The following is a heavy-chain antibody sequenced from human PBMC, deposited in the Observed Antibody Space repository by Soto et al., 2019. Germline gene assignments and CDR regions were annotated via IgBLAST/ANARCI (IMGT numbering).Heavy chain of an antibody. CDR2: IYYSGST. J-gene: IGHJ6*03. Sequence: PSETLSLTCTVSGGSISSYYWSWIRQPPGKGLEWIGYIYYSGSTNYNPSLKSRVTISVDTSKNQFSLKLSSVTAADTAVYYCARVGAAWLGTGYYYNMDVWEKGPTVPVS. CDR3: ARVGAAWLGTGYYYNMDV. CDR1: GGSISSYY. D-gene: IGHD3-22*01. V-gene: IGHV4-59*01.